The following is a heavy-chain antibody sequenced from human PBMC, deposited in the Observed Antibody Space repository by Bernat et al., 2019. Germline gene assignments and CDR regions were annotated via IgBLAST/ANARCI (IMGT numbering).Heavy chain of an antibody. CDR3: ARWAGYCNNPNCYNPLDY. D-gene: IGHD2-2*02. CDR1: GGTFSNYF. J-gene: IGHJ4*02. V-gene: IGHV1-69*01. Sequence: QVQLVQSGAEVKKPGSSVKVSCKASGGTFSNYFISWVRQAPGQGLEWMGGIIPIFGPPIYAQKFQGRVTITADQSTSTAHMELTSLRSEDTAVYHCARWAGYCNNPNCYNPLDYWGQGTQVTVSS. CDR2: IIPIFGPP.